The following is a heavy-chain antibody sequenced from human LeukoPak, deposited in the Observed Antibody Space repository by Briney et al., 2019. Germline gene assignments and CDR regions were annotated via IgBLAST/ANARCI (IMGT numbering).Heavy chain of an antibody. CDR2: IYYSGST. V-gene: IGHV4-39*01. D-gene: IGHD6-13*01. J-gene: IGHJ5*02. Sequence: SETLSLTCTVSGGSFSSSSYYWGWIRQPPGKGLEWIGSIYYSGSTYYNPSLKSRVTISVDTSKNQFSLKLSSVTAADTAVYYCARPRVAAAGTVWFDPWGQGTLVTVSS. CDR1: GGSFSSSSYY. CDR3: ARPRVAAAGTVWFDP.